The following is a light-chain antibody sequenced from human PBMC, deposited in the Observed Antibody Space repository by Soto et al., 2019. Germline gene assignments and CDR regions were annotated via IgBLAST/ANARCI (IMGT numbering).Light chain of an antibody. J-gene: IGLJ1*01. CDR1: SSNIGSYNY. CDR3: SSYAVSSNV. CDR2: DVH. Sequence: QSALTQPPSASGSPGQSVAISCTGTSSNIGSYNYVSWYQQHPGNAPNLMIYDVHKPPSGVPDRFSGSKSGNTASLTVSGLQAEDESYYYCSSYAVSSNVFGTGTKVTVL. V-gene: IGLV2-8*01.